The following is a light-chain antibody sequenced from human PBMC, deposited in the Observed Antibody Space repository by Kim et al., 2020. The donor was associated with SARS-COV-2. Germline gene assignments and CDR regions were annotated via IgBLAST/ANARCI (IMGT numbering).Light chain of an antibody. J-gene: IGKJ4*01. CDR2: CGS. CDR1: QSVGSN. V-gene: IGKV3-15*01. CDR3: HQNNNWPLT. Sequence: VSPGERAPLSCRASQSVGSNLSRCQQKPGQAPRLLIYCGSTRATGIPARFSGSGSGTEFTLTIRSLQSEDFAVYYCHQNNNWPLTFGGGTKVDIK.